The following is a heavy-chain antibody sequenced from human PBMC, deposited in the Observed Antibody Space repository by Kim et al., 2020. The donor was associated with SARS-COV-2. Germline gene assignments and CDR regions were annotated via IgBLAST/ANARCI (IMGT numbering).Heavy chain of an antibody. D-gene: IGHD2-21*02. J-gene: IGHJ4*02. Sequence: GESLKISCQASGYTFTSQWIGWVRQVPGKGPEWMGIIYPGDSDTRYSPSFQGLVTISADRSTNVAYVQWTSLKASDTAMYYCGRGTAVDNFDFWGPGTLVTASS. CDR1: GYTFTSQW. CDR3: GRGTAVDNFDF. CDR2: IYPGDSDT. V-gene: IGHV5-51*01.